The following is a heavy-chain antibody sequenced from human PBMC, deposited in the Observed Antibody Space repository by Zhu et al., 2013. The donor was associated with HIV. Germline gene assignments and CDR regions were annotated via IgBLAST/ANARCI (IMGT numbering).Heavy chain of an antibody. CDR1: GYNFNDYD. D-gene: IGHD5-12*01. V-gene: IGHV1-8*01. CDR3: ARGGIAATDMDV. Sequence: QIQLVQSGAEMKKPGASVKVSCEASGYNFNDYDVNWVRQAPGQGLEWMGWIITESGKTGYSQKFQGRLTITRDTSISTAYMELSSLRSEDTAVYYCARGGIAATDMDVWGTGTTVTVSS. CDR2: IITESGKT. J-gene: IGHJ6*03.